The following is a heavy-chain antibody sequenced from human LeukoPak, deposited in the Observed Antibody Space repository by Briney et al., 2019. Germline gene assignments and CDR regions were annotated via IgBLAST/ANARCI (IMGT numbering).Heavy chain of an antibody. CDR3: ARALGGTAGYYFDY. J-gene: IGHJ4*02. V-gene: IGHV4-34*01. D-gene: IGHD2-21*02. Sequence: SETLSLTCAVYGGSFSGYYWSWIRQPPGKGLEWIGEINHSGSTNYNPSLKSRVTISVDTSKNQFSLKLSSVTAADTAVYYCARALGGTAGYYFDYWGQRTLVTVSS. CDR2: INHSGST. CDR1: GGSFSGYY.